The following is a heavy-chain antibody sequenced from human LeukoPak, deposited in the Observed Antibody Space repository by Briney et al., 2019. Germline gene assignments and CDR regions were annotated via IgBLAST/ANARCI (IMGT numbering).Heavy chain of an antibody. J-gene: IGHJ4*02. CDR3: ASLYGSGNTVDY. Sequence: PGGSLRLSCAASGFTFSSYEMNWVRQAPGKGLEWVSYISSSGSTIYYADSVKGRFTISRDNAKNSLYLQMNSLRAEDTAVYYCASLYGSGNTVDYWGQGTLVTVSS. V-gene: IGHV3-48*03. CDR1: GFTFSSYE. D-gene: IGHD3-10*01. CDR2: ISSSGSTI.